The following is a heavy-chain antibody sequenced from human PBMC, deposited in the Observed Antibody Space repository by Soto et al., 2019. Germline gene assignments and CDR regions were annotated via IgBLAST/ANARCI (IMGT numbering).Heavy chain of an antibody. V-gene: IGHV3-49*03. J-gene: IGHJ4*02. CDR2: IRSKAYGGTT. CDR3: TRVSATWELLPPDY. Sequence: GGSLRLSCTASGFTFGDYAMSWFRQAPGKGLEWVGFIRSKAYGGTTEYAASVKGRFTISRDDSKSIAYLQMNSLKTEDTAVYYCTRVSATWELLPPDYWGQGTLVTVSS. CDR1: GFTFGDYA. D-gene: IGHD1-26*01.